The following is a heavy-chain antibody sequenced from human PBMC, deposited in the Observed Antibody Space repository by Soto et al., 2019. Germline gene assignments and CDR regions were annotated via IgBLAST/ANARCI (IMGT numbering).Heavy chain of an antibody. CDR1: LDSISNSY. V-gene: IGHV4-4*07. D-gene: IGHD3-22*01. CDR3: AQGRGFYSDNYFDP. Sequence: QVQLLESGPGLVKPSETLSLTCSVSLDSISNSYWTWIRQPAGQGLGWIGRIYSGGNANYNPSLNRRVTMSLDTAKDQSSLSLKSVTAAETAIYYCAQGRGFYSDNYFDPWGPGTQVTVSS. J-gene: IGHJ5*02. CDR2: IYSGGNA.